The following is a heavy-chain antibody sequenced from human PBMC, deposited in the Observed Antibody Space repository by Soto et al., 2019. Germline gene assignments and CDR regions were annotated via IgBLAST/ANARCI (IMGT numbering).Heavy chain of an antibody. V-gene: IGHV1-69*01. J-gene: IGHJ6*02. CDR1: GGPFSSYA. CDR3: AGAMAYYYYYYCMDV. CDR2: IIPIFGTA. Sequence: QVQLVQSGAEVKKPGSSVKVSCKASGGPFSSYAISWVRKAPGQGLEWMGGIIPIFGTANYAQKFQGRVTSTADESTGTAYMVLSSLRSKDTAVYYCAGAMAYYYYYYCMDVWGQGTTVTVSS. D-gene: IGHD3-10*01.